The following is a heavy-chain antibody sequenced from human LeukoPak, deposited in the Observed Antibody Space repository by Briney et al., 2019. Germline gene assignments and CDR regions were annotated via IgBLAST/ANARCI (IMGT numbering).Heavy chain of an antibody. V-gene: IGHV4-31*03. CDR2: IFYSGGT. CDR1: GDSISSGDYY. J-gene: IGHJ4*02. D-gene: IGHD3-3*01. Sequence: SQTLSLTCTVSGDSISSGDYYWSRIRQHPGKGLEWIGYIFYSGGTYFNPSLKSRVTISVVTSKNQFSLKLSSVTAADTAVYYCARGPITIFGVVPPHFFDYWGQGTLVTVSS. CDR3: ARGPITIFGVVPPHFFDY.